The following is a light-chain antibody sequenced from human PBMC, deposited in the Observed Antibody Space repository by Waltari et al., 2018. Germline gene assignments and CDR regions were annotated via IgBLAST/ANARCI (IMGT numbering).Light chain of an antibody. CDR1: DSNIRANY. CDR2: RND. J-gene: IGLJ2*01. V-gene: IGLV1-47*01. CDR3: ASWDDNLSGSL. Sequence: QSVLTQPPSASGTPGQTVAIPCSGSDSNIRANYVSWFQQLPETAPKLLIYRNDQRPSGVPDRFSGSKSVTSASLAISGLRSEDEASYYCASWDDNLSGSLFGGGTKLTVL.